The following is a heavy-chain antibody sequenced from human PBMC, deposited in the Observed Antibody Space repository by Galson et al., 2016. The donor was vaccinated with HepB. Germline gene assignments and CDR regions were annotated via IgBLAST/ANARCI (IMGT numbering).Heavy chain of an antibody. CDR1: GYTFSFYA. V-gene: IGHV3-30-3*01. CDR2: ISYDGSNQ. Sequence: SLRLSCAASGYTFSFYAIHWVRQAPGKGLEWVAVISYDGSNQNYAGTVKGRFTITRENSKKEVYLQVTNLTVEDTAVYYCARDRVVDASGDYPDALDFWGRGTMVTVAS. CDR3: ARDRVVDASGDYPDALDF. J-gene: IGHJ3*01. D-gene: IGHD2-8*02.